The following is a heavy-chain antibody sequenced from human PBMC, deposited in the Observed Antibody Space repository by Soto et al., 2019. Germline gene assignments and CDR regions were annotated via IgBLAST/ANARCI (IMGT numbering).Heavy chain of an antibody. D-gene: IGHD1-20*01. CDR1: WFTFTNYG. CDR2: IWSDGNNR. V-gene: IGHV3-33*01. CDR3: ARDSIRVPADFDY. Sequence: PVGSLRLSCAASWFTFTNYGFHWVRQAPGKGLEWVAAIWSDGNNRYNGGAVEGRFTISKDNSKNMLYLQMNDLRVEDTALYYCARDSIRVPADFDYWGQGTLVTVSS. J-gene: IGHJ4*02.